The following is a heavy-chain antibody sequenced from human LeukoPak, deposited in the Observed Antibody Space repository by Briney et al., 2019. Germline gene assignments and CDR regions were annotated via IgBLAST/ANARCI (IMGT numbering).Heavy chain of an antibody. CDR2: INHSGST. CDR3: ARLFPSWGSWIDP. V-gene: IGHV4-34*01. D-gene: IGHD7-27*01. CDR1: GGSFSGYY. J-gene: IGHJ5*02. Sequence: SETLSLTCAVYGGSFSGYYWSWIRQPPGKGLEWTGEINHSGSTNYNPSLKSRVTISVDTSKNQFSLKLSSVTAADTAVYYCARLFPSWGSWIDPWGQGTLVTVSS.